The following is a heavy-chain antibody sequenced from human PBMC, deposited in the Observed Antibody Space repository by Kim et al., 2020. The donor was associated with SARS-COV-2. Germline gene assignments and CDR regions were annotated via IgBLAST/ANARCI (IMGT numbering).Heavy chain of an antibody. V-gene: IGHV4-39*01. CDR3: ARRPGFGEYYYGMDV. J-gene: IGHJ6*02. D-gene: IGHD3-10*01. Sequence: PSLKSRVTISVDTSKNQFSLKLSSVTAADTAVYYCARRPGFGEYYYGMDVWGQGTTVTVSS.